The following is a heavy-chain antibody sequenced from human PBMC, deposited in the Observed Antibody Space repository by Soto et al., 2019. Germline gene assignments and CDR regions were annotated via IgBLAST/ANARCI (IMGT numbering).Heavy chain of an antibody. Sequence: GGSLRLSCAASGFTFSDYYMTWIRQAPGKGLEWVSYISSSGNSIYYADSVRGRFTVSRDNAKNSLFLQMNSLRAEDTAVYYCARRAAAGRSFDYWGLGTLVTVSS. CDR3: ARRAAAGRSFDY. CDR2: ISSSGNSI. D-gene: IGHD6-13*01. J-gene: IGHJ4*02. V-gene: IGHV3-11*01. CDR1: GFTFSDYY.